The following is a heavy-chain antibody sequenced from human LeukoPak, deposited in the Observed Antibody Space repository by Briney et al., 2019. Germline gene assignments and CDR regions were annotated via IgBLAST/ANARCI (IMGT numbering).Heavy chain of an antibody. CDR2: IRSKAYGGTT. J-gene: IGHJ4*02. CDR1: GFTFGDYA. Sequence: GGSLRLSCTASGFTFGDYAMSWVRQAPGKGLEWVGFIRSKAYGGTTEYAASVKGRFTISRDDSKSIAYLQMNSLKTEDTAVYYCTREYYYDSSGYYLPFDYWGQGTLVTVSS. D-gene: IGHD3-22*01. V-gene: IGHV3-49*04. CDR3: TREYYYDSSGYYLPFDY.